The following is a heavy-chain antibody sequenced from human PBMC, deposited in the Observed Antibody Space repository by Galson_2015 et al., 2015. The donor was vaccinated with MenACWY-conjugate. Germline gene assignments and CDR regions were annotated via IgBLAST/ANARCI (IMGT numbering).Heavy chain of an antibody. CDR3: ARDREWYQRQNTAFDI. V-gene: IGHV5-51*01. D-gene: IGHD2-2*01. J-gene: IGHJ3*02. Sequence: ADSETRYSPSFQGQVTFSADKSITTAYLQWSSLQASDTAMYYCARDREWYQRQNTAFDIWGQGTMVTVSS. CDR2: ADSET.